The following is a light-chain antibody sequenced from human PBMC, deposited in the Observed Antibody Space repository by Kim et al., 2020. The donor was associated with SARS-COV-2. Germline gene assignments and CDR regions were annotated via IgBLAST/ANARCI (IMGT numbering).Light chain of an antibody. J-gene: IGKJ1*01. CDR2: VAS. Sequence: DIQMTKSPSSLSASLGDRVTITCRASQGINTYLAWYQQKPGKLPTLLIYVASTLQSGVPSRFSGSGSGTDFTLSISSLQSEDVATYFCQKYDNGIRTFGPGTKVDI. CDR1: QGINTY. CDR3: QKYDNGIRT. V-gene: IGKV1-27*01.